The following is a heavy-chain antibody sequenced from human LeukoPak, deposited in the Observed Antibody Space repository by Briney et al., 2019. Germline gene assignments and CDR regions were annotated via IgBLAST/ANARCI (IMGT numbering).Heavy chain of an antibody. CDR1: GYTVTSYY. J-gene: IGHJ6*03. Sequence: ASVKVSCKASGYTVTSYYMHWVRQAPGQGLEWMGIINPSGGSTSYAQKFQGRVTMTRDTSTSTVYMELSRLRSDDTAVYYCARDGETGYSSFYYMDVWGKGTTVTVSS. CDR2: INPSGGST. D-gene: IGHD6-19*01. CDR3: ARDGETGYSSFYYMDV. V-gene: IGHV1-46*01.